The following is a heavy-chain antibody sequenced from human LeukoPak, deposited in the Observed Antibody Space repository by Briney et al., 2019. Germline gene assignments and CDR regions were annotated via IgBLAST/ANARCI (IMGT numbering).Heavy chain of an antibody. V-gene: IGHV1-69*01. Sequence: SVNVPCKASGGTFSSYAISWVRQAPGQGLEWMGGIIPIFGTANYAQKFQGRVTITADESTSTAYMELSSLRSEDTAVYYCARYSDTAMEDYYYYGMDVWGQGTTVTVSS. J-gene: IGHJ6*02. CDR1: GGTFSSYA. CDR3: ARYSDTAMEDYYYYGMDV. CDR2: IIPIFGTA. D-gene: IGHD5-18*01.